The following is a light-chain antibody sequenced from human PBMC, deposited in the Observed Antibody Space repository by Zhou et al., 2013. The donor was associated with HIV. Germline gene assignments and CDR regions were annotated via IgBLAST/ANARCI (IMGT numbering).Light chain of an antibody. CDR3: QQYGSLTWT. V-gene: IGKV3-20*01. CDR2: GAS. J-gene: IGKJ1*01. CDR1: QSVSSSY. Sequence: EIVLTQSPGTLSLSPGERATLSCRASQSVSSSYLAWYQQRPGQAPRVLIYGASTRATGIPNRFSGSGSGTDFTLTISRLEPEDFAVYYCQQYGSLTWTFGQGTKVEXK.